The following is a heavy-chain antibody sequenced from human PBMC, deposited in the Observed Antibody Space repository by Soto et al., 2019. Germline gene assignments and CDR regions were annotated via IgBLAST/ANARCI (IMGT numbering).Heavy chain of an antibody. V-gene: IGHV3-66*01. CDR3: ARDSYESSHDAFDI. D-gene: IGHD3-22*01. CDR2: INSGAGT. Sequence: EVQLVESGGGLVQPGGSLRLSCAASGFTVSNDYMSWVRQAPGKGLEWVSLINSGAGTYYADSVKGRFTISRDNCENTVYLQMNSLRAEDTAVYYCARDSYESSHDAFDIWGQGTMVTVSS. J-gene: IGHJ3*02. CDR1: GFTVSNDY.